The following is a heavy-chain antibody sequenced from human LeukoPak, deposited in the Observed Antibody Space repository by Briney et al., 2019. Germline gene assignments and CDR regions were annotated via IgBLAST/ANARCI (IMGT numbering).Heavy chain of an antibody. Sequence: SETLSLTCTVSGGSISSYYWSWIRQPAGKGLEWIGSIYHSGSTYYNPSLKSRVTISVDTSKNQFSLKLSSVTAADTAVYYCARAYFSSWYMNWFDPWGQGTLVTVSS. V-gene: IGHV4-4*07. D-gene: IGHD6-13*01. CDR3: ARAYFSSWYMNWFDP. CDR2: IYHSGST. CDR1: GGSISSYY. J-gene: IGHJ5*02.